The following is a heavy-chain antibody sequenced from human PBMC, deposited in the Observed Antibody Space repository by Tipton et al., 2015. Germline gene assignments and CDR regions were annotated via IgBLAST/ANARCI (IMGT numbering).Heavy chain of an antibody. V-gene: IGHV3-66*04. Sequence: SLRLSCVASGFTFSNYWMTWVRQAPGKGLEWVSVIYSGGSTYYADSVKGRFTISRDNSKNTLYLQMNSLRAEDTAVYYCARQSGSYRWFDPWGQGTLVTVSS. D-gene: IGHD1-26*01. CDR1: GFTFSNYW. J-gene: IGHJ5*02. CDR3: ARQSGSYRWFDP. CDR2: IYSGGST.